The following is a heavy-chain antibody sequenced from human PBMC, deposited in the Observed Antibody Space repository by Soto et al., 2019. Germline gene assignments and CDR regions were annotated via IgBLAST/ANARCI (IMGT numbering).Heavy chain of an antibody. D-gene: IGHD3-22*01. V-gene: IGHV3-30*18. J-gene: IGHJ4*02. CDR3: AKESYYDSSGYYSDYFDY. CDR2: ISYDVSNK. CDR1: GFTFNSYG. Sequence: QVQLVESGGGVVQPGRSLRLSCAASGFTFNSYGMHWVRQAPGKGLEWVAVISYDVSNKYYADSVKGRFTISRDNSKNTLYLQMNSLRAEDTAVYYCAKESYYDSSGYYSDYFDYWGQGTLVTVSS.